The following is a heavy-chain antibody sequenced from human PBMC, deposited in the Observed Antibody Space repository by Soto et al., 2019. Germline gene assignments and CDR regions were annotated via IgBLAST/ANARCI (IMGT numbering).Heavy chain of an antibody. CDR1: GFTFINSA. Sequence: QMQLAQSGPEVKKPGTSVKVSCKASGFTFINSAIQWVRQARGQRLEWMGWIVVGSGHINYAQKFQERLRITRDMSTSTAYMELSSLTLEDTAVYYCAAVQGGGATFHFWGPGTLVTVSS. CDR3: AAVQGGGATFHF. CDR2: IVVGSGHI. D-gene: IGHD1-26*01. V-gene: IGHV1-58*02. J-gene: IGHJ4*02.